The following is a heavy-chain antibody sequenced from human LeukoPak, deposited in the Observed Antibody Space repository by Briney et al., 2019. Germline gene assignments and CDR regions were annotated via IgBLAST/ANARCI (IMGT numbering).Heavy chain of an antibody. J-gene: IGHJ6*02. CDR3: TTRACHAGGCSSSFYYYYGLHF. CDR1: GNSIINYA. Sequence: ASVKVSCKASGNSIINYAVSWVRQAPGQGFEWMGGIIPIFGTADYAQKFQGRVTITADQSTSTTYMALSSLKSEDTATYYCTTRACHAGGCSSSFYYYYGLHFWGQGTTVSVSS. V-gene: IGHV1-69*13. CDR2: IIPIFGTA. D-gene: IGHD3-16*01.